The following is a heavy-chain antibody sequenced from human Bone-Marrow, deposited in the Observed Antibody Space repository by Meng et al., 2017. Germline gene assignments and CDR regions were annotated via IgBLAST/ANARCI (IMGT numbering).Heavy chain of an antibody. V-gene: IGHV1-2*06. D-gene: IGHD3-9*01. CDR2: INPNTGDA. J-gene: IGHJ4*02. CDR3: ARDGGSEYYDILTGYYN. Sequence: ASVKVSCKASEYMFTVYYMHWVRQAPGQGLEWMGRINPNTGDANYAQKFQGRVTMTRDTSISTAYMELSRLRSDDTAVYYCARDGGSEYYDILTGYYNWGQGTLVTVSS. CDR1: EYMFTVYY.